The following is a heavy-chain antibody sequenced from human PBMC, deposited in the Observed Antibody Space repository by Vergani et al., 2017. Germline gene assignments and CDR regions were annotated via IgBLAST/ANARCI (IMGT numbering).Heavy chain of an antibody. J-gene: IGHJ4*02. CDR3: TKGSRGYTGYFFDY. D-gene: IGHD5-12*01. CDR1: GSTFRTDA. Sequence: EVQLLESGGGLAQPGGSLRLSCAAFGSTFRTDAMTWVRQAPGKGLEWVSIISDNGGTTYYADSVKGRFIISRDNSKNTLHLQMNSLRADDTAVYYCTKGSRGYTGYFFDYWGQGTLATVSS. CDR2: ISDNGGTT. V-gene: IGHV3-23*01.